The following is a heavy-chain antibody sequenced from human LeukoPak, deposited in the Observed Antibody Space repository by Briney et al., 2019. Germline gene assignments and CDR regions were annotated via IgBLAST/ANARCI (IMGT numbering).Heavy chain of an antibody. CDR2: VYNSGTT. Sequence: SETLSLTCTVSGGFINNYYWSWIRQPPGKGLEWIGYVYNSGTTYYNPSLKSRVSISVDTSKNQFSLKLSSVTAADTAVYYCARENGYSFPFDHWGQGTLVTVSS. J-gene: IGHJ4*02. CDR3: ARENGYSFPFDH. D-gene: IGHD5-24*01. V-gene: IGHV4-59*12. CDR1: GGFINNYY.